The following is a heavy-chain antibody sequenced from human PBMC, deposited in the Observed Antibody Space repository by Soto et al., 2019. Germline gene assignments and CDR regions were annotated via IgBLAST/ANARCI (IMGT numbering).Heavy chain of an antibody. CDR1: GFTFSSNA. V-gene: IGHV3-30-3*01. J-gene: IGHJ6*02. CDR2: ISYDESNK. CDR3: ARDAGGRATYYYYGMDV. Sequence: QVQLVESGGGVVQPGRSLRLSCAASGFTFSSNAMHWVRQAPDKGLAWVAVISYDESNKFYADSVKGRFTISRDNSQYTLYLQMNSLRAEDTALYYCARDAGGRATYYYYGMDVWVQGTTVTVSS. D-gene: IGHD1-26*01.